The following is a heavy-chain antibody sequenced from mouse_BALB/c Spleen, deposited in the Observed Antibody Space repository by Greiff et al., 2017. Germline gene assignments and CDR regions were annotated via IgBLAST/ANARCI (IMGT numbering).Heavy chain of an antibody. CDR2: ISSGGSYT. CDR3: TRDGYYV. Sequence: EVHLVESGGGLVKPGGSLKLSCAASGFTFSSYTMSWVRQTPEKRLEWVATISSGGSYTYYPDSVKGRFTISRDNAKNTLYLQMSSLKSEDTAMYYCTRDGYYVWGQGTTLTVSS. D-gene: IGHD2-3*01. V-gene: IGHV5-6-4*01. CDR1: GFTFSSYT. J-gene: IGHJ2*01.